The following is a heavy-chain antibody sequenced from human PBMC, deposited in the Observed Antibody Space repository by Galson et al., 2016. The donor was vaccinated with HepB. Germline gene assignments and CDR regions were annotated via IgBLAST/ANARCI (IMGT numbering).Heavy chain of an antibody. CDR1: GFSLSDYS. Sequence: SLRLSCAASGFSLSDYSMNWVRQAPGKGLEWVSSISSRSSYIYYADSVKGRFTISRDNAKNSLYLQMSSLRADDTAVYYCARDLGEYREWLRPYYFDYWGQGILVTVSS. V-gene: IGHV3-21*01. CDR2: ISSRSSYI. D-gene: IGHD3-16*01. J-gene: IGHJ4*02. CDR3: ARDLGEYREWLRPYYFDY.